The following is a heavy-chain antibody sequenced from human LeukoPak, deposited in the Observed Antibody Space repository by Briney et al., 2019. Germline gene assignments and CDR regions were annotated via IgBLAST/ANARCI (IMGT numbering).Heavy chain of an antibody. CDR3: AREWVSGYYYGMDV. J-gene: IGHJ6*02. CDR2: INPSGGST. CDR1: GYTLTSYY. D-gene: IGHD1-26*01. V-gene: IGHV1-46*01. Sequence: ASVKVSCKVSGYTLTSYYMHWVRQAPGQGLEWMGIINPSGGSTSSAQKFQGRVTMNRDTSTSTVYMELSSLRSEDTAVYYCAREWVSGYYYGMDVWGQGTTVTVSS.